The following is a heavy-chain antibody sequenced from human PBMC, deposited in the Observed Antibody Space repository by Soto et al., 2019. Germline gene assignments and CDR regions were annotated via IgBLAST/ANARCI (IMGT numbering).Heavy chain of an antibody. J-gene: IGHJ4*02. V-gene: IGHV1-3*04. CDR3: ARDRMDTSMGYLDY. CDR1: GYTFTNYA. Sequence: ASVKVSCKASGYTFTNYAMPWVRQAPGQRLEWMVCINTGTGKTQYSQKFQGRVTFTRDTSASTAYMELSSVRSEDTAVYFCARDRMDTSMGYLDYWGQGTLVTVSS. D-gene: IGHD5-18*01. CDR2: INTGTGKT.